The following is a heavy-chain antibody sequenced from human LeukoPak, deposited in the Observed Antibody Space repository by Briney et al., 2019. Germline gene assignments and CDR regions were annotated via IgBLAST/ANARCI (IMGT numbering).Heavy chain of an antibody. V-gene: IGHV3-23*01. CDR1: GFTFSSYA. D-gene: IGHD6-19*01. CDR3: ARGAGGRSGYYYYGMDV. Sequence: PGGSLRLSCAASGFTFSSYAMSWVRQAPGKGLEWVSAIGGSGAGTYYADSVKGRFTISRDNSKNTLYLQMNSLRAEDTAVYYCARGAGGRSGYYYYGMDVWGQGTTVTVSS. CDR2: IGGSGAGT. J-gene: IGHJ6*02.